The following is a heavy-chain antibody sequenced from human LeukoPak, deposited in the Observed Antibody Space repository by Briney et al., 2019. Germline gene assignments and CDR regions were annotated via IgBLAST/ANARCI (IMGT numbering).Heavy chain of an antibody. CDR1: GGSVSSGSYY. D-gene: IGHD5-24*01. V-gene: IGHV4-61*02. CDR3: AGERLQPTLGIDY. Sequence: PSETLSLTCTVSGGSVSSGSYYWSWIRQPAGKGLAWIGRIYTSGSTNYNPSLKSRVTISVDTSKNQFSLKLSSVTAADTAVYYCAGERLQPTLGIDYWGQGTLVTVSS. J-gene: IGHJ4*02. CDR2: IYTSGST.